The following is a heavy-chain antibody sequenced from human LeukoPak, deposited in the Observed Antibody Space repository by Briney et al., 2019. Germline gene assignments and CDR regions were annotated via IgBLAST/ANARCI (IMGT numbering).Heavy chain of an antibody. CDR2: ISGSGGST. Sequence: GASVKVSCKASGGTFSSYAISWVRQAPGKGLEWVSAISGSGGSTYYADSVKGRFTISRDNSKNTLYLQMNSLRAEDTAVYYCAKFTGRNYYGSGSYLNYWGQGTLVTVSS. J-gene: IGHJ4*02. D-gene: IGHD3-10*01. CDR3: AKFTGRNYYGSGSYLNY. CDR1: GGTFSSYA. V-gene: IGHV3-23*01.